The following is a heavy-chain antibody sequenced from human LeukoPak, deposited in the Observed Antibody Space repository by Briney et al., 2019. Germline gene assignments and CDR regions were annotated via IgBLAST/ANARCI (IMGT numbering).Heavy chain of an antibody. D-gene: IGHD3-3*01. CDR3: ARDPIFGAKHAFDI. V-gene: IGHV4-30-4*08. J-gene: IGHJ3*02. CDR1: GGSISSGDYY. CDR2: IYYSGST. Sequence: SETLSPTCTVSGGSISSGDYYWSWIRQPPGKGLEWIGYIYYSGSTYYNPSLKSRVTISVDTSKNQFSLKLSSVTAADTAVYYCARDPIFGAKHAFDIWGQGTMVTVSS.